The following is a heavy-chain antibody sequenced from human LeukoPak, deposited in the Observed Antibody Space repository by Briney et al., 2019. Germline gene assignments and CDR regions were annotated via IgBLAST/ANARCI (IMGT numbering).Heavy chain of an antibody. V-gene: IGHV4-59*08. Sequence: SETLSLTCSVSGGSMTYYYWTWIRQPPGKGLEWIGYIYYSGNTNYNPSLKSRVTISVDTSKNQFSLMLGSVTVADTAVFYCARQRGGYVDYWGQGTLVTVSS. J-gene: IGHJ4*02. CDR1: GGSMTYYY. CDR2: IYYSGNT. CDR3: ARQRGGYVDY. D-gene: IGHD2-15*01.